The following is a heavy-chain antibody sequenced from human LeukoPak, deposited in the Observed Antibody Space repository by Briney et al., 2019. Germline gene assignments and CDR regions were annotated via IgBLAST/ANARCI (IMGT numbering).Heavy chain of an antibody. CDR3: ARHGGVVRGEGSDAFDI. CDR2: IYYSGST. J-gene: IGHJ3*02. D-gene: IGHD3-10*01. CDR1: RGSISSYY. V-gene: IGHV4-59*08. Sequence: SETLSLTCTVSRGSISSYYWGWIRQPPGKGLEWIGYIYYSGSTNSNPSLKSRVTISVDTSRNHLSLKLSSVTAADTAVYYCARHGGVVRGEGSDAFDIWGLGTMVTVSS.